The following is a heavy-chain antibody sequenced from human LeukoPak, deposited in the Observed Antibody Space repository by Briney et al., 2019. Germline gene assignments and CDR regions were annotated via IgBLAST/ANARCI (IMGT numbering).Heavy chain of an antibody. CDR1: GYTFTSYD. V-gene: IGHV1-8*01. Sequence: GASVKVSCKASGYTFTSYDINWVRQATGQGLEWMGWMNPNSGNTGYAQKFQGRVTMTRNTSISTAYMELSSLRSEDTAVYYCARGYEWELLGIYYYYYGMDVWGQGTTVTVSS. J-gene: IGHJ6*02. D-gene: IGHD1-26*01. CDR2: MNPNSGNT. CDR3: ARGYEWELLGIYYYYYGMDV.